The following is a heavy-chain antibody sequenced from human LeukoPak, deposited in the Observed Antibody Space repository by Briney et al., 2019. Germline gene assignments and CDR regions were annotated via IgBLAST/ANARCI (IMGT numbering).Heavy chain of an antibody. V-gene: IGHV3-23*01. Sequence: GGSLRLSCAASGFTFSSYAMSWVRQAPGKGLEWVSAISGSGGSTYYADSVKGRFTISRDNSKNTLYLQMNSLRAEDTAVYYCARDRENGVTMVRGVIHMGWFDPWGQGTLVTVSS. CDR1: GFTFSSYA. CDR2: ISGSGGST. J-gene: IGHJ5*02. D-gene: IGHD3-10*01. CDR3: ARDRENGVTMVRGVIHMGWFDP.